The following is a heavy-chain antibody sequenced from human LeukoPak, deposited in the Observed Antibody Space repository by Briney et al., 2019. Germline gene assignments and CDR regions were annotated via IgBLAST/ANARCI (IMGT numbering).Heavy chain of an antibody. Sequence: PSETLSLTCTVSGYSISSGYYWGWIRQPPGKGLEWIGSIYHSGSTYYNPSLKSRVTISVDTSKNQFSLKLSSVTAADTAVYYCAKGYSSGWGVFDYWGQGTLVTVSS. D-gene: IGHD6-19*01. CDR2: IYHSGST. CDR1: GYSISSGYY. CDR3: AKGYSSGWGVFDY. V-gene: IGHV4-38-2*02. J-gene: IGHJ4*02.